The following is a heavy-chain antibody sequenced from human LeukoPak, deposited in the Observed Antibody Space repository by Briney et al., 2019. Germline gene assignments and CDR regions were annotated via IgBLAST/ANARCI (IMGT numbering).Heavy chain of an antibody. D-gene: IGHD2-2*01. J-gene: IGHJ2*01. CDR2: VYSENT. Sequence: SETLSLTCTVSGDSISSSSFFWGWIRQPPGKGLEWIGAVYSENTYYNPSLKSRVSISVDTSKNQFSLTMSSVTAADTAVYYCARVTESSTNSGWYFDLWGRGTLVTVSS. CDR1: GDSISSSSFF. CDR3: ARVTESSTNSGWYFDL. V-gene: IGHV4-39*07.